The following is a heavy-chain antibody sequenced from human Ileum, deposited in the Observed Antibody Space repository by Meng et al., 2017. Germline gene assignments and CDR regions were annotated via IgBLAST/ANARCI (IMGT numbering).Heavy chain of an antibody. CDR1: GDSVSSGSYY. J-gene: IGHJ4*02. CDR3: ARHGHFTPDKYYFDY. CDR2: VYFTGYT. D-gene: IGHD3-3*02. V-gene: IGHV4-39*01. Sequence: QPQLHESGPGLVKPSETLSLTCTASGDSVSSGSYYWVWIRQPPGKALEWIGAVYFTGYTYYGPSLTGRGTISVDTSRNQFSLKLNSVTAADTALYFCARHGHFTPDKYYFDYWGQGTLVTVSS.